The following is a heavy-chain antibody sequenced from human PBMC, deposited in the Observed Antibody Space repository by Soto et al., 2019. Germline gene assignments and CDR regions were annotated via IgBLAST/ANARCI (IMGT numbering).Heavy chain of an antibody. CDR3: ARDSTYCSGGSCYDRRYGFDY. V-gene: IGHV4-59*01. D-gene: IGHD2-15*01. CDR2: IYYDGST. J-gene: IGHJ4*02. Sequence: SETLSLTCTVSGGSISSYYWRWIRQPPGKGLEWIGYIYYDGSTNYNPSLKSRFTISVVTSKNQYSLNLSSVTAADTAVYYCARDSTYCSGGSCYDRRYGFDYWGQGTLVTVSS. CDR1: GGSISSYY.